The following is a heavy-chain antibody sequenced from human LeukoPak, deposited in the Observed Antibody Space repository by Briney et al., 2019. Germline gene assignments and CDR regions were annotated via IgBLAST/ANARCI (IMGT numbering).Heavy chain of an antibody. D-gene: IGHD1-7*01. Sequence: PGGSLRLSCAASGFLVSDNYMHWLRQAPGKGLEWVSVLYTGGSTYYADSGKGRFTISRDNSKNTLHLQMNSLRVEDTAVYYCARDHWNYHAFDYWGQGTLVTVSS. J-gene: IGHJ4*02. CDR2: LYTGGST. CDR1: GFLVSDNY. CDR3: ARDHWNYHAFDY. V-gene: IGHV3-53*01.